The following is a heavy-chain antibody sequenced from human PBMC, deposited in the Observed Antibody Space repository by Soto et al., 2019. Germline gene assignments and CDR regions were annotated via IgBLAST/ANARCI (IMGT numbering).Heavy chain of an antibody. V-gene: IGHV3-15*07. CDR3: TTDLYYDILTGYSELGFDY. D-gene: IGHD3-9*01. J-gene: IGHJ4*02. CDR1: GFTFSNAW. CDR2: IKSKTDGGTT. Sequence: GGSLRLSCAASGFTFSNAWMNWVRQAPGKGLEWVGRIKSKTDGGTTDYAAPVKGRFTISRDDSKNTLYLQMNSLKTEDTAVYYCTTDLYYDILTGYSELGFDYWGQGTLVTVSS.